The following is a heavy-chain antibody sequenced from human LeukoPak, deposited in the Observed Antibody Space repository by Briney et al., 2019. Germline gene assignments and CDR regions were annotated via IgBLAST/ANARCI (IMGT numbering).Heavy chain of an antibody. CDR1: RGSIGSYY. Sequence: TSETLSLTCTVSRGSIGSYYWGWIRQPPGKGLEWIAYIFNTGTTKYNPSLKSRVTISLDTSNSQFSLKLSSVTAADTAVYYCARLWGFCPGGTCSFDQWGQGSLVIVTS. D-gene: IGHD2-8*02. J-gene: IGHJ4*02. V-gene: IGHV4-59*08. CDR2: IFNTGTT. CDR3: ARLWGFCPGGTCSFDQ.